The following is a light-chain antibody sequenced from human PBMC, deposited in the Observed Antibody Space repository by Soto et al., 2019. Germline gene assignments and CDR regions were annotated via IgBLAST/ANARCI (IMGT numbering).Light chain of an antibody. CDR1: QSISSY. J-gene: IGKJ2*01. CDR3: QQRSNWPST. V-gene: IGKV3-11*01. CDR2: DAS. Sequence: EIVLTQSPATLSLSPGERATLSCRASQSISSYLAWYQKKAGQSPRLLIYDASNRATGIPSRFSGSESGTDFTLTISSLEPEDFAVYYCQQRSNWPSTFGQGTKLEIK.